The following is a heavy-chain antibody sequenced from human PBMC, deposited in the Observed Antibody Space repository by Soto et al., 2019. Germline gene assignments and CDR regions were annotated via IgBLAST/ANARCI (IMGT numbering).Heavy chain of an antibody. CDR1: GGSITTGGYY. CDR2: RYYSEST. CDR3: ARTKCSAGSCYSGSLDY. J-gene: IGHJ4*02. D-gene: IGHD2-15*01. Sequence: SETLSLTCTVSGGSITTGGYYWSWIRQLPGKGLEWIGHRYYSESTYYNPSLRSRVSISSDTSKNQFSLKLSFVTAADTAMYYCARTKCSAGSCYSGSLDYWGQGTPVTVSS. V-gene: IGHV4-31*03.